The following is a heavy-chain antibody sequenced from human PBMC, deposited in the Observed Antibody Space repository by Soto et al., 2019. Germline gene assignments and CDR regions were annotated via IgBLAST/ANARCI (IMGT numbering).Heavy chain of an antibody. CDR2: IKQDGSEK. J-gene: IGHJ4*02. CDR3: ARVRSGGGGDH. V-gene: IGHV3-7*01. D-gene: IGHD2-15*01. Sequence: EVQLVESGGGLVQPGGSLRLSCAASGFTFSSYWMSWVRQAPGKGLEWVANIKQDGSEKYYVDSVKGRFTISRDNAKNSLYLQMNSRGAGDTAVYYCARVRSGGGGDHWGQGTLVTVSS. CDR1: GFTFSSYW.